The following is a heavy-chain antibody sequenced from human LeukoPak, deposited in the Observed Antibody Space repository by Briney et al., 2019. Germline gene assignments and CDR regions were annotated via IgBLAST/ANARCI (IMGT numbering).Heavy chain of an antibody. V-gene: IGHV1-2*02. CDR1: GYTFTGYY. Sequence: GASVKVSCKASGYTFTGYYIHWVRQAPGRGLEWMGWINPNSGATNYAQKFQGRVTMIRDTSISTAYMELSRLRYDDTAVYYCAREGSSGRLDYWGQGTLVTVSS. CDR3: AREGSSGRLDY. D-gene: IGHD6-19*01. J-gene: IGHJ4*02. CDR2: INPNSGAT.